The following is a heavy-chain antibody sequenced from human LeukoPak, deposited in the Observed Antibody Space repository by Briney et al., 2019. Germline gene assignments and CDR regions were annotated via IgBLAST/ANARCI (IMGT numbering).Heavy chain of an antibody. D-gene: IGHD2-15*01. CDR3: ARGLGYCSGGSCYSVFPIDY. CDR1: GFTFSDYY. Sequence: GGSLRLSCAASGFTFSDYYMSWIRQAPGKGLEWVSYISSSGSTIYYADSVKGRFTISRDNAKSSLYLQMNSLRAEDTAVYYCARGLGYCSGGSCYSVFPIDYWGQGTLVTVSS. V-gene: IGHV3-11*01. CDR2: ISSSGSTI. J-gene: IGHJ4*02.